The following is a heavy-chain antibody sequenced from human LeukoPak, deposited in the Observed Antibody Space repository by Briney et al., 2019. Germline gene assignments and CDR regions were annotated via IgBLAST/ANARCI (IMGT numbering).Heavy chain of an antibody. CDR3: AKDKNVWGSYRTYYFDY. J-gene: IGHJ4*02. CDR2: IWYDGSNK. Sequence: GGSLRLSCAASGFTFSSYGMHWVRQAPGKGLEWVAVIWYDGSNKYYADSVKGQFTISRDNSKNTLYLQMNSLRAEDTAVYYCAKDKNVWGSYRTYYFDYWGQGTLVTVSS. D-gene: IGHD3-16*02. V-gene: IGHV3-33*06. CDR1: GFTFSSYG.